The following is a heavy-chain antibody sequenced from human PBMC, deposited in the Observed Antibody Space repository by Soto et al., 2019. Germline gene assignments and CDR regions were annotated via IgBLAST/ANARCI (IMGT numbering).Heavy chain of an antibody. CDR1: GGSFSGYY. CDR2: INHSGST. V-gene: IGHV4-34*01. D-gene: IGHD3-10*01. CDR3: ARGPIPGVIRLGYYYGMDV. J-gene: IGHJ6*02. Sequence: SETLSLTCAVYGGSFSGYYWSWIRQPPGKGLEWIGEINHSGSTNYNPSLKSRVTISVDTSKNQFSLKLSSVTAADTAVYYCARGPIPGVIRLGYYYGMDVWGQGTTVTVSS.